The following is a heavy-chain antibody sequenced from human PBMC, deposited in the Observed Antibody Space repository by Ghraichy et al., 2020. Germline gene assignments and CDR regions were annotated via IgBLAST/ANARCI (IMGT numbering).Heavy chain of an antibody. J-gene: IGHJ4*02. CDR2: ISTSGVT. CDR1: GGSISSYY. Sequence: SETLSRTCTVSGGSISSYYWSWIRQPPGKGLEWIGYISTSGVTNYNPSLRSRVTISVDTSKNQFSLKLRSVTAADTAVYYCASLGGTYDYWGQGTLVTVSA. V-gene: IGHV4-59*01. CDR3: ASLGGTYDY. D-gene: IGHD3-16*01.